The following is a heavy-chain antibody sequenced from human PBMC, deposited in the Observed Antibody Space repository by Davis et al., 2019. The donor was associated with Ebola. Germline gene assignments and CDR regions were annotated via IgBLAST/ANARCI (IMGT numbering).Heavy chain of an antibody. CDR3: ARDREEWLVGRWLDP. CDR2: ITSGGDYK. Sequence: GESLKISCAASGFTFSSYWMNWVRQAPGKGPEWVASITSGGDYKHYADSVKGRFTISRDNANDSLHLQMDSLRAEDSAIYYCARDREEWLVGRWLDPWGQGTLVTVSS. CDR1: GFTFSSYW. D-gene: IGHD6-19*01. V-gene: IGHV3-21*01. J-gene: IGHJ5*02.